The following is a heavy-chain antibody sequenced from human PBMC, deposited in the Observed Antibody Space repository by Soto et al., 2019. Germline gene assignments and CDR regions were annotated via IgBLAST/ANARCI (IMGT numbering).Heavy chain of an antibody. D-gene: IGHD6-13*01. Sequence: SVKVSCKASGGTFSSYAISWVRQAPGQGLEWMGGIIPIFGTANYAQKFQGRVTITADESTSTAYMELSSLRSEDTAVYYCARGPSIAAAGTLNYWGQGTLVTVSS. V-gene: IGHV1-69*13. CDR3: ARGPSIAAAGTLNY. J-gene: IGHJ4*02. CDR1: GGTFSSYA. CDR2: IIPIFGTA.